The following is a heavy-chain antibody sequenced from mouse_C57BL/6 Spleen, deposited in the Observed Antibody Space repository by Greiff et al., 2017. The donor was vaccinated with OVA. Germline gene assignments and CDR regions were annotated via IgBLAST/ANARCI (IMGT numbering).Heavy chain of an antibody. Sequence: EVKLVESGGGLVKPGGSLKLSCAASGFTFSDYGMHWVRQAPEKGLEWVAYISSGSSTIYYADTVKGRFTISRDNAKNTLFLQMTSLRSEDTARYYCARQNYGSSRYWYYDVWGTGTTVTGSS. CDR1: GFTFSDYG. CDR2: ISSGSSTI. J-gene: IGHJ1*03. V-gene: IGHV5-17*01. CDR3: ARQNYGSSRYWYYDV. D-gene: IGHD1-1*01.